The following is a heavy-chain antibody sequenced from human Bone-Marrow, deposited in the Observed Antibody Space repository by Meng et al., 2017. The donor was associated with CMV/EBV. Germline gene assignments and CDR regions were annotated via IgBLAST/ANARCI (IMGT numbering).Heavy chain of an antibody. CDR2: INPSGGST. Sequence: ASVKVSCKASGYTFTSYYMHWVRQAPGQGLEWMGIINPSGGSTSYAQKFQGRVTMTRDTSTSTVYMELSSLRSEDTAVYYCARYRDSGYDSSGYFDYWGQGILVTVSS. CDR3: ARYRDSGYDSSGYFDY. CDR1: GYTFTSYY. V-gene: IGHV1-46*01. J-gene: IGHJ4*03. D-gene: IGHD5-12*01.